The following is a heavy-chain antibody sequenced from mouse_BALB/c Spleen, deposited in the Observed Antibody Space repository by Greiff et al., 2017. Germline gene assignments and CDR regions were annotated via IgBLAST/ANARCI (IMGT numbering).Heavy chain of an antibody. J-gene: IGHJ2*01. CDR3: ARGDYYGSSYAY. Sequence: EVKLMESGGGLVQPGGSRKLSCAASGFTFSSFGMHWVRQAPEKGLEWVAYISSGSSTIYYADTVKGRFTISRDNPKNTLFLQMTSLRSEDTAMYYCARGDYYGSSYAYWGQGTTLTVSS. CDR2: ISSGSSTI. D-gene: IGHD1-1*01. CDR1: GFTFSSFG. V-gene: IGHV5-17*02.